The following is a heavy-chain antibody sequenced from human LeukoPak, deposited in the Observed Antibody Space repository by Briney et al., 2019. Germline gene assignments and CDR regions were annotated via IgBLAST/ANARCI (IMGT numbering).Heavy chain of an antibody. CDR3: ARDRVGQQLVGRNYYYYYMDV. J-gene: IGHJ6*03. D-gene: IGHD6-13*01. CDR2: IYYSGST. CDR1: DGSINGYY. V-gene: IGHV4-59*01. Sequence: SETLSLTCTVSDGSINGYYWSWIRQSPGKGLESLGYIYYSGSTNYNPSLKSRVTISVDTSKNQFSLKLSSVTAADTAVYYCARDRVGQQLVGRNYYYYYMDVWGKGTTVTISS.